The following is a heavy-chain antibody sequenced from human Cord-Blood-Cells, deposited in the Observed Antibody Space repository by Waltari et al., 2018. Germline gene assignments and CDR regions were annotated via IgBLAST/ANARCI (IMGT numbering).Heavy chain of an antibody. Sequence: EVQLVESGGGLVQPGGSLRLSCAASGFTFSSYSLNWFRQAPGKGLEWVSYISSSSSTIYYADSVKGRFTISRDNAKNSLYLQMNSLRAEDTAVYYCARDLNLQYFDYWGQGTLVTVSS. J-gene: IGHJ4*02. CDR3: ARDLNLQYFDY. D-gene: IGHD4-4*01. CDR2: ISSSSSTI. CDR1: GFTFSSYS. V-gene: IGHV3-48*01.